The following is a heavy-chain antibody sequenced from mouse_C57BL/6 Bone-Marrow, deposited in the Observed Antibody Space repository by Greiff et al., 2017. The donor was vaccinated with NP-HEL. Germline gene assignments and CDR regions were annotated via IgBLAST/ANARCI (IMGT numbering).Heavy chain of an antibody. D-gene: IGHD1-1*01. V-gene: IGHV1-78*01. CDR2: IYPRDGST. Sequence: VKLVESDAELVKPGASVKISCKVSGYTFTDHTIHWMKQRPEQGLEWIGYIYPRDGSTKYNEKFKGKATLTADKSSSTAYMQLNSLTSEDSAVYFCARWAPFRDYGKGKYFDYWGQGTTLTVSS. J-gene: IGHJ2*01. CDR3: ARWAPFRDYGKGKYFDY. CDR1: GYTFTDHT.